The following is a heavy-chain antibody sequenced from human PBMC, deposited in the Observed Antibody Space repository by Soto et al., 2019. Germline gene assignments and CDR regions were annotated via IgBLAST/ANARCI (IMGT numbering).Heavy chain of an antibody. Sequence: SVQVSCKASGGAFSSYAISWVRQAPGQGLEWMGGIIPIFGTASYAQKFQGRVTITADKSTSTAYMELSSLRSEDTAVYYCARDRGIATAGLLTFDPWGPGTLVTVSS. J-gene: IGHJ5*02. CDR2: IIPIFGTA. CDR1: GGAFSSYA. CDR3: ARDRGIATAGLLTFDP. V-gene: IGHV1-69*06. D-gene: IGHD6-13*01.